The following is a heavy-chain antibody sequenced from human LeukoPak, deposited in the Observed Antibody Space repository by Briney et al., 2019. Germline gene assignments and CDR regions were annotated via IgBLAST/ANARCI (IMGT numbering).Heavy chain of an antibody. CDR3: ARGGSTSYREFLYNWFDP. CDR1: GGSISSYY. D-gene: IGHD3-10*01. J-gene: IGHJ5*02. CDR2: IYYSGST. Sequence: SEILSLTCTVSGGSISSYYWSWIRQPPGKGLEWIGYIYYSGSTNYNPSLKSRVTISVDTSKNRFSLKLSSVTAADTAVYYCARGGSTSYREFLYNWFDPWGQGTLVTVSS. V-gene: IGHV4-59*01.